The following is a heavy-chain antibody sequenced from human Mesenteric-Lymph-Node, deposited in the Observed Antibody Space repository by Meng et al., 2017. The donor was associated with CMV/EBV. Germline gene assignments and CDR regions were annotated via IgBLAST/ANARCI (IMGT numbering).Heavy chain of an antibody. CDR1: GYTFTNYY. CDR3: ARGKLGYCSSTSCTSSLFDY. J-gene: IGHJ4*02. Sequence: ASVKVSCKASGYTFTNYYIHWVRQAPGQGLEWMGIINPSDGSTVYAQKFQGRVTMTRDTSTSTVHMEVSSLRSEDTAVYYCARGKLGYCSSTSCTSSLFDYWGQGTLVTVSS. D-gene: IGHD2-2*01. V-gene: IGHV1-46*01. CDR2: INPSDGST.